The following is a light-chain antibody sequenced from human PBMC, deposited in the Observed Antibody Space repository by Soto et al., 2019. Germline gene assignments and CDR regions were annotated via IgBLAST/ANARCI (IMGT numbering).Light chain of an antibody. V-gene: IGKV1-5*03. CDR1: QSIRSW. CDR2: KAS. CDR3: QHYNSYPWS. Sequence: DIQMTQSPSTLSASVGDRVTITCRASQSIRSWLAWYQQKSGKAPKVLIYKASTLESGVPSRFSGSGSGTEFTLTISSLQPDDIATYYCQHYNSYPWSFGQGTKVEIK. J-gene: IGKJ1*01.